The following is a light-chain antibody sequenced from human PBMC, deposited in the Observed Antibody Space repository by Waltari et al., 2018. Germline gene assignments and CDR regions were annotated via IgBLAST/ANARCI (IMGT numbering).Light chain of an antibody. CDR3: QHYVKLPVT. CDR1: QSVSRA. CDR2: GAS. J-gene: IGKJ1*01. Sequence: EIVLTQSPDTLSLSPGERATLSCRASQSVSRALAWYQQKPGQAPRLLIYGASTRATGVPDRFSGSGSGTDFSLTISSLDPEDFAVYYCQHYVKLPVTYGQGTKVEI. V-gene: IGKV3-20*01.